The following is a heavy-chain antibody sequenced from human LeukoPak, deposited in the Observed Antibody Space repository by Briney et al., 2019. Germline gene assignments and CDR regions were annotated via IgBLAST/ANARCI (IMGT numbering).Heavy chain of an antibody. J-gene: IGHJ3*02. Sequence: SETLSLTCTVSGGSISTYYWSWIRQPPGKGLEWIGYIYYNGNTNYNPSLKSRLTISINTSKNQFSLKLTSVTAADTALYHCARLGRPAAFDIWGLGTMVTVSS. CDR1: GGSISTYY. V-gene: IGHV4-59*08. CDR3: ARLGRPAAFDI. D-gene: IGHD3-16*01. CDR2: IYYNGNT.